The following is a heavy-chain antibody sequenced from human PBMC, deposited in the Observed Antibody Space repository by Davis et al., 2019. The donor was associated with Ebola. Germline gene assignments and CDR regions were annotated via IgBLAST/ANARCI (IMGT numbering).Heavy chain of an antibody. CDR2: IYHSGST. CDR3: ARPQAIAARPVHYYYGMDV. Sequence: SETLSLTCAVSGGSISSSNWWSWVRQPPGKGLEWIGEIYHSGSTNYNPSLKSRVTISVDKSKNQFSLKLSSVTAADTAVYYCARPQAIAARPVHYYYGMDVWGQGTTVTVSS. CDR1: GGSISSSNW. J-gene: IGHJ6*02. V-gene: IGHV4-4*02. D-gene: IGHD6-6*01.